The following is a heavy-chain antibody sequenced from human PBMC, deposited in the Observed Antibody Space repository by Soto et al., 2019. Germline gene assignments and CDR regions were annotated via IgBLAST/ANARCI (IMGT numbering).Heavy chain of an antibody. D-gene: IGHD1-20*01. CDR2: MSPRRGNT. Sequence: QVQLVQSGAEVKKPGASVKVSCKASGYSFTNYEVTWVRQATGQGLEWMGWMSPRRGNTAYAQQFQGRVTMTRITSVSMAYLELSSLTSEHTAVYYFASVANSWNDYTYWCQGTLVSVSS. J-gene: IGHJ4*02. CDR1: GYSFTNYE. V-gene: IGHV1-8*01. CDR3: ASVANSWNDYTY.